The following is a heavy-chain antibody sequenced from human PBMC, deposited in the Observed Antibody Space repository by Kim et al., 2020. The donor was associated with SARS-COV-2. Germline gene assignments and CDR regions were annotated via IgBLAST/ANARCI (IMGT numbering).Heavy chain of an antibody. CDR1: GFTFGSAH. CDR3: AREGHSSGRAGTFDY. D-gene: IGHD6-19*01. Sequence: GGSLRLSCAGSGFTFGSAHMHWVRQAPGKGLEWVALISADESNKDYVDSVKGRFTVSRDNSQNTLFLQIDSLRAEDTAAYYCAREGHSSGRAGTFDYWG. CDR2: ISADESNK. V-gene: IGHV3-30*03. J-gene: IGHJ4*01.